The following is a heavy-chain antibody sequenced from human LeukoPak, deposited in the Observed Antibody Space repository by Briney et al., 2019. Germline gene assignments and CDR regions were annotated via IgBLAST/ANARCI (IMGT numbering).Heavy chain of an antibody. D-gene: IGHD3-10*01. CDR1: AFTFSSYY. Sequence: GSLRLSCAASAFTFSSYYMSWIRQPPGKGLEWIGSIYYSGNTYYNPSLKSRVTISVDTSKNQFSLKLSSVTAADTAVYYCARPNYGSGFWYFDLWGRGTLVTVSS. CDR3: ARPNYGSGFWYFDL. V-gene: IGHV4-39*01. CDR2: IYYSGNT. J-gene: IGHJ2*01.